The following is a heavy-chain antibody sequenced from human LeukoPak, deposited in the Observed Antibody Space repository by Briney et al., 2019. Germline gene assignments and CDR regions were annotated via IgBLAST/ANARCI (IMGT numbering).Heavy chain of an antibody. J-gene: IGHJ4*01. V-gene: IGHV3-74*01. D-gene: IGHD3-10*01. CDR1: GFTFSSYW. CDR3: ARAVYYSNYLGY. Sequence: PGGSLSLSCAASGFTFSSYWMHWLRQAPGKGLVWVSRINSDGSSTNYAYSVKGRFTISRDNGKNTLYLQMNSLRAEDTAIYYCARAVYYSNYLGYWGQGTLVTVSS. CDR2: INSDGSST.